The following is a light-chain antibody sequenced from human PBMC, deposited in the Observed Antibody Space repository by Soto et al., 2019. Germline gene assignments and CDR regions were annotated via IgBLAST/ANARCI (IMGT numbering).Light chain of an antibody. Sequence: EIVLTQSPATLSLSPGESATLSCRASQSVNNNVAWYQQRPGQHPRLLIYHAVYRPPGIPARFSGSGSGTDFTLTNSSLESEDFAVYYCQHRSNWPVLTFGGGTRVEIK. J-gene: IGKJ4*01. CDR3: QHRSNWPVLT. CDR1: QSVNNN. CDR2: HAV. V-gene: IGKV3-11*01.